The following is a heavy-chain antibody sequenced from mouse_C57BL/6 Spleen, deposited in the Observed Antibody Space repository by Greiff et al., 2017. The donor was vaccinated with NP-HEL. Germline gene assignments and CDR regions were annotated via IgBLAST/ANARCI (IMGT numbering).Heavy chain of an antibody. Sequence: QVQLQQSGPELVKPGASVKISCKASGYAFSSSWMNWVKQRHGKGLEWIGRIYPGDGDTNYKRKFKGKATLTADKSSSTTSTQLSSLTSEDYAVVVCARSENGYFSYAYWGQGTLLTVSA. D-gene: IGHD2-3*01. CDR2: IYPGDGDT. CDR1: GYAFSSSW. V-gene: IGHV1-82*01. J-gene: IGHJ3*01. CDR3: ARSENGYFSYAY.